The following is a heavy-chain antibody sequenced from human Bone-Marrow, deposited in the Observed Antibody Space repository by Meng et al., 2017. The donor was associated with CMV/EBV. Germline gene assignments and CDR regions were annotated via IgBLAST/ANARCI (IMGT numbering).Heavy chain of an antibody. CDR1: GFTFDDYA. CDR2: ISWNSGSI. Sequence: GGSLRLFCAASGFTFDDYAMHWVRQAPGKGLEWVSGISWNSGSIGYADSGKGRFTISRDNAKNSLYLQMNSLRAEDTALYYCAKGFGGPYYFDYWGQGTLVTVSS. D-gene: IGHD3-10*01. J-gene: IGHJ4*02. V-gene: IGHV3-9*01. CDR3: AKGFGGPYYFDY.